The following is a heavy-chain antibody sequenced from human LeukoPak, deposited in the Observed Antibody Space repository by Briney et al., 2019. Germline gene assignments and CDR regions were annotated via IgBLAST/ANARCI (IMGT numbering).Heavy chain of an antibody. J-gene: IGHJ6*02. CDR2: IYTSGST. CDR1: GGSMRSYY. Sequence: SSETPSLTCTVSGGSMRSYYWSWIRQPPGKGLEWIGRIYTSGSTNYNPSLKSRVTMSVDTSKNQFSLKLSSVTAADTAVYYCARDGVVVPAAMYYYYGMDVWGQGTTVTVSS. D-gene: IGHD2-2*01. CDR3: ARDGVVVPAAMYYYYGMDV. V-gene: IGHV4-4*07.